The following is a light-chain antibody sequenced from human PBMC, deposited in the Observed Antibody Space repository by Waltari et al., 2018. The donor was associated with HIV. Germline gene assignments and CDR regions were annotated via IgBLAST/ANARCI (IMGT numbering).Light chain of an antibody. Sequence: QSALTQPPSAPGSPGQSVTISCTGTSSDVGGYNYVSWYQQHQGKAHKLMSYDVSNRPSGVPYRFSVSNAGNTASLTVSGLQAEEEAEYSCTSYSGSNNLNVVFGGGTKLTVL. J-gene: IGLJ2*01. CDR1: SSDVGGYNY. CDR2: DVS. V-gene: IGLV2-8*01. CDR3: TSYSGSNNLNVV.